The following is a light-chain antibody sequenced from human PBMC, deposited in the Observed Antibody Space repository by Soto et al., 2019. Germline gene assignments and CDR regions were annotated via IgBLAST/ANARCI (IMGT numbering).Light chain of an antibody. V-gene: IGKV3-20*01. CDR1: ETIKKNY. CDR2: AAS. J-gene: IGKJ5*01. Sequence: EIVLTQSPGSLSLSPGEXSTLSCRASETIKKNYLAWYQQQPGQAPRLLIYAASRRATGIPDRFSGGGSGTDFTLTISRLEPGDIAVFYCQQYAESPITFGQGTRLEIK. CDR3: QQYAESPIT.